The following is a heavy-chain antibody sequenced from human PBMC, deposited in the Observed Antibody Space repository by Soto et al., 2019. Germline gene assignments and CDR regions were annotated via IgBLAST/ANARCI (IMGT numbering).Heavy chain of an antibody. Sequence: QITLKESGTTLVKPTQTLTLTCTFSGFSLTTDRVGVGWIRQPPGEALECLAVIYWDDNKTYRPSLESRLTITKDASKNQVALTMTNMDSLDTATYYCAHAYGGRSLYWGQGTLVTVSS. CDR2: IYWDDNK. D-gene: IGHD1-26*01. J-gene: IGHJ4*02. CDR1: GFSLTTDRVG. CDR3: AHAYGGRSLY. V-gene: IGHV2-5*02.